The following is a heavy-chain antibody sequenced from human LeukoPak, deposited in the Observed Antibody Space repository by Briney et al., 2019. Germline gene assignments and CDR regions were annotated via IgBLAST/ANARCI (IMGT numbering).Heavy chain of an antibody. V-gene: IGHV4-59*01. CDR2: IYYSGST. J-gene: IGHJ5*02. CDR1: GGSISSYY. Sequence: SETLSLTCTVSGGSISSYYWSWIRQPPGKGLEWIGYIYYSGSTNYNPSLKSRVTISVDTSKNQFSLKLSSVTAADTAVYYCAREFYHSSGYWGIGFDPWGQGTLVTVSS. D-gene: IGHD3-22*01. CDR3: AREFYHSSGYWGIGFDP.